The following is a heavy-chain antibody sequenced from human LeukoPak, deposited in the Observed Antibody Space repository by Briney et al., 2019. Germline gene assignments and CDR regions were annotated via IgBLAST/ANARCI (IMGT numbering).Heavy chain of an antibody. D-gene: IGHD1-1*01. CDR1: GFPFSSYW. CDR2: IKEDGSEK. CDR3: ARELNGAFDP. J-gene: IGHJ5*02. Sequence: GGSLRLSCAASGFPFSSYWMSWVRQAPGRGLEWVANIKEDGSEKYYVDSVKGRFTISRDNAKNSLYLQMNSLRDDDTAVYYCARELNGAFDPWGQGTLVTVSS. V-gene: IGHV3-7*01.